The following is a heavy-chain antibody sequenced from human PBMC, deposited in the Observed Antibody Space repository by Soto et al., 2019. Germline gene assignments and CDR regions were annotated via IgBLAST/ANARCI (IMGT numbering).Heavy chain of an antibody. CDR3: ATFLVPASRPTAIDF. J-gene: IGHJ4*02. CDR1: EGSISPSNYY. V-gene: IGHV4-39*01. D-gene: IGHD2-21*02. CDR2: IYYSGTT. Sequence: SETLSLACTVSEGSISPSNYYWGWVRQPPGKGLDWIGNIYYSGTTYYNPSLKSRVTISVDTSKNQFSLKLNSVTAADTDVYYCATFLVPASRPTAIDFWGTGPLVTLSS.